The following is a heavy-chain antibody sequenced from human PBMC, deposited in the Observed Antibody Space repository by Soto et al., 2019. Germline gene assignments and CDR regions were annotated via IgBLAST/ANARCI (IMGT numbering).Heavy chain of an antibody. CDR3: ARDRDPGYSFWSGRLGGGRFDP. V-gene: IGHV1-69*12. D-gene: IGHD3-3*01. Sequence: QVQLVQSGAEVKEPGSSVNVSCKTSGGTFGNTAVTWVRQVPGQGLEWIGGIVPLFGTANYEQKFRGRVMITADESTSTAYMDVTSLRSDDTAIYYCARDRDPGYSFWSGRLGGGRFDPWGQGTLVTVSS. CDR1: GGTFGNTA. J-gene: IGHJ5*02. CDR2: IVPLFGTA.